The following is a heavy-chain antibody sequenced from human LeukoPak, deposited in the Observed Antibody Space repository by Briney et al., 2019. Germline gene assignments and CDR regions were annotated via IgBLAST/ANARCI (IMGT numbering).Heavy chain of an antibody. D-gene: IGHD3-10*01. Sequence: GGSLRLSCAASGFTVSSKYMNWVRQAPGKGLEWVSAISGSGGSTYYADSVKGRFTISRDNSKNTLYLQMNSLRAEDTAVYYCAKDPGILLWFGELHFDIWGQGTMVTVSS. CDR1: GFTVSSKY. CDR3: AKDPGILLWFGELHFDI. V-gene: IGHV3-23*01. J-gene: IGHJ3*02. CDR2: ISGSGGST.